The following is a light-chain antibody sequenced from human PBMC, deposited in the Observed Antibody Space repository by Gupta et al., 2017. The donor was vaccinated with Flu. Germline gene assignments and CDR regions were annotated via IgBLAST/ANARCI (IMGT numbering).Light chain of an antibody. J-gene: IGLJ3*02. V-gene: IGLV6-57*02. CDR2: EGS. CDR1: SGSIAGYY. Sequence: TVTISCTSSSGSIAGYYVQWYQQRPGRAPNSVMYEGSRRRSGVPDRFSGAVDSSSTAAALTIAGRKTEDEDDYDWQAYDGSSRVFGGGTKLTVL. CDR3: QAYDGSSRV.